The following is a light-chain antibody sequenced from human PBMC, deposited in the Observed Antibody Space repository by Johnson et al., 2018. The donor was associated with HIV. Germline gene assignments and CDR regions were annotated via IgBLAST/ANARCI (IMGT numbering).Light chain of an antibody. Sequence: QSVLTQPPSVSAAPGQKVTISCYGSSSNIGNNYVSWYQQLPGTAPKLLIYDNNKRPSGIPDRFSGSKSGTSATLGITGLQTGDEADYYCGPWDSSLSADVFGTGTQVTVL. CDR1: SSNIGNNY. CDR2: DNN. V-gene: IGLV1-51*01. J-gene: IGLJ1*01. CDR3: GPWDSSLSADV.